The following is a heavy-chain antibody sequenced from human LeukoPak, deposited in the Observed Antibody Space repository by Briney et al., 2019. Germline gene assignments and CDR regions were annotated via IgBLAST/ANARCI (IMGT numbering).Heavy chain of an antibody. J-gene: IGHJ6*03. V-gene: IGHV3-48*04. CDR1: GFTFSSYS. CDR2: ISSSGSTI. Sequence: GGSLRLSCAASGFTFSSYSMNWVRQAPGKGLEWVSYISSSGSTIYYADSVKGRFTISRDNAKNSLYLQTNSLRAEDTAVYYCARDFDDYYYYYYMDVWGKGTTVTISS. CDR3: ARDFDDYYYYYYMDV.